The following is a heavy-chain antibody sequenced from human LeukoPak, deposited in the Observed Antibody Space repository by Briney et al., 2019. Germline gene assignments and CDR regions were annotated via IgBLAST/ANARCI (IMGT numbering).Heavy chain of an antibody. D-gene: IGHD2-2*01. CDR1: GGSISSYY. CDR2: IYYSGST. CDR3: ARARCPSCTLDY. V-gene: IGHV4-59*01. J-gene: IGHJ4*02. Sequence: SETLSLTCTVSGGSISSYYWNWIRQPPGKGQEWIGYIYYSGSTNYNPSLKSRVTISVDTSKNQFSLKLSSVTAADTAVYYCARARCPSCTLDYWGQGTLVTVSS.